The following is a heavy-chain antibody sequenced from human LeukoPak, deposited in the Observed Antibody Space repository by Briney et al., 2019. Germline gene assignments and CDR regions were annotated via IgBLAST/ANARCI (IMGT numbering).Heavy chain of an antibody. D-gene: IGHD6-19*01. CDR3: ARSEYSSGPPDY. V-gene: IGHV1-69*13. CDR1: GGTFRSYA. CDR2: IIPIFGTA. Sequence: ASVKVSCKASGGTFRSYAIGWVRQAPGQGLEWMGGIIPIFGTANYAQKFQGRVTITADESTSTAYMELSSLRSEDTAVYYCARSEYSSGPPDYWGQGTLVTVSS. J-gene: IGHJ4*02.